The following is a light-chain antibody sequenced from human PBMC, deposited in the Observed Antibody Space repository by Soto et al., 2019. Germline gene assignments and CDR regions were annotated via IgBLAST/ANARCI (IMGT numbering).Light chain of an antibody. J-gene: IGLJ1*01. CDR1: SSDVGSYIY. Sequence: QSVLTQPGSVSGSPGQSITISCTGTSSDVGSYIYVSWYQHHPGKAPKLMIYDVSNRPSGGSNRFSGSKSGNTASLTISGRQAEADAEYYCVSYTTFSSYVFGTGTKVTVL. CDR2: DVS. CDR3: VSYTTFSSYV. V-gene: IGLV2-14*01.